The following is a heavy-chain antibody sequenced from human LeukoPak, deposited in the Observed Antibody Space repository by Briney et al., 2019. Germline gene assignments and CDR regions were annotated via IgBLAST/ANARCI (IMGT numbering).Heavy chain of an antibody. Sequence: GGSLGLSCAASGFTFSSYPMHWARQAPGKGLEWVAGVSDDGSGTYYADSVKGRFSISRDNSKNTLFLQMNSLRAEDTAVYYCAKEGDSSGHCGDFDIWGQGTMVTVSS. CDR1: GFTFSSYP. CDR3: AKEGDSSGHCGDFDI. CDR2: VSDDGSGT. J-gene: IGHJ3*02. D-gene: IGHD3-22*01. V-gene: IGHV3-30*04.